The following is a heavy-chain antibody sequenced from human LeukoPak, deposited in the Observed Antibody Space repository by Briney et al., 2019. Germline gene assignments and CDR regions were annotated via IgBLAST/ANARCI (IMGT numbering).Heavy chain of an antibody. V-gene: IGHV4-59*01. J-gene: IGHJ5*02. CDR2: IYYSGST. CDR3: ARVDYLNWFDP. CDR1: GGSISSYY. D-gene: IGHD3/OR15-3a*01. Sequence: PSETLSLTCTVSGGSISSYYWSWIRQPPGKGLEWIGYIYYSGSTKHNPSLKSRVTISVDTSKNQFSLKLSSVTAADTAVYYCARVDYLNWFDPWGQGTLVTVSS.